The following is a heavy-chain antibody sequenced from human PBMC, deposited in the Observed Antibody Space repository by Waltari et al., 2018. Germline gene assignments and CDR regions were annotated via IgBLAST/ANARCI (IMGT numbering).Heavy chain of an antibody. J-gene: IGHJ4*02. D-gene: IGHD2-2*03. CDR1: GFAFRNYA. Sequence: DVHLLESGGSLVQPGGSLRLSCVASGFAFRNYALSWVRQSPGKGLVWCSHIDDPTTNTQYADSVKGRFTISRDNSRNTVYLQMNSLTADDSAVYFCATWITAHFDYWGRGTLVTVSS. CDR3: ATWITAHFDY. V-gene: IGHV3-23*01. CDR2: IDDPTTNT.